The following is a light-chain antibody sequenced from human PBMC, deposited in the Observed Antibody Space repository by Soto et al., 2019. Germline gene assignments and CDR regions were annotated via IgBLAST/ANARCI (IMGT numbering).Light chain of an antibody. CDR2: GAS. Sequence: EIVLTQSPGTLSLSPGERATLSCRASQSVSRTYLGWYQQKPGQAPRLLSYGASNRASGIPDRFSGSGSGTGFTLTISRLEPEDFAVYYCQEYGSSPQTFGQGTRLEI. J-gene: IGKJ2*01. CDR3: QEYGSSPQT. V-gene: IGKV3-20*01. CDR1: QSVSRTY.